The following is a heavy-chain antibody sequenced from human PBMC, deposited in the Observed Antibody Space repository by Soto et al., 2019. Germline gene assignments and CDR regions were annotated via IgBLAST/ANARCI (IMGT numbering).Heavy chain of an antibody. CDR3: ARFRYYYDSSGYHRAEYFQQ. D-gene: IGHD3-22*01. V-gene: IGHV1-18*01. CDR2: ISAYNGNT. Sequence: GASVKVSCKASGYTFTSYGISWVRQAPGQGLEWMGWISAYNGNTNYAQKLQGRVTMTTDTSTSTAYMELRSLRSDDTAVYYCARFRYYYDSSGYHRAEYFQQWGQGTLVTVSS. J-gene: IGHJ1*01. CDR1: GYTFTSYG.